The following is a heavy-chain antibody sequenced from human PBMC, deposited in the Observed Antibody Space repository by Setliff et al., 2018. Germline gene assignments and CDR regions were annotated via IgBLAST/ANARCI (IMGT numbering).Heavy chain of an antibody. J-gene: IGHJ5*02. CDR2: IYYTGIT. V-gene: IGHV4-39*06. CDR1: GDSINIYPYY. D-gene: IGHD1-7*01. CDR3: ARHDASNWNYGWIDP. Sequence: SETLSLTCTVSGDSINIYPYYWGWIRQPPGKGLEWIGNIYYTGITYYNPSLKSRVTISVDTSKNHFPLKLTSVTAADTAVYNCARHDASNWNYGWIDPWGQGTLVTVSS.